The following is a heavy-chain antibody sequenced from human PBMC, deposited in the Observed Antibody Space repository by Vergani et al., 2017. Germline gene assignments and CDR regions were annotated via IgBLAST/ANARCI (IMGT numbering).Heavy chain of an antibody. J-gene: IGHJ4*02. CDR2: IYRTGRT. D-gene: IGHD2-8*01. CDR3: AREGYCTNGVCFTLFDV. V-gene: IGHV4-38-2*02. CDR1: GFSIDNGYY. Sequence: QVQLQESGPGLVKPSETLSLTCAVSGFSIDNGYYWDWIRQPPGKGLAWIGSIYRTGRTHFNPSLKSRVTISIDTSTHQFSLNLRSVTAADTAVYYCAREGYCTNGVCFTLFDVWGQGALVTVSS.